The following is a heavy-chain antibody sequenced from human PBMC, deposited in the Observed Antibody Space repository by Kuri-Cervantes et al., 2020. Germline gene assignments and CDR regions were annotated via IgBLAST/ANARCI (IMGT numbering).Heavy chain of an antibody. CDR3: AREKVVVVASGWGADH. Sequence: GGSLRLSCAASGFTFSTYSMNWVHQAPGKGLEWVSSISRSTSYIYYADSVKGRFTISRDNAKNSLYLQMNRLRAEDSGVYFCAREKVVVVASGWGADHWGQGILVTVSS. CDR1: GFTFSTYS. J-gene: IGHJ4*02. CDR2: ISRSTSYI. D-gene: IGHD2-15*01. V-gene: IGHV3-21*01.